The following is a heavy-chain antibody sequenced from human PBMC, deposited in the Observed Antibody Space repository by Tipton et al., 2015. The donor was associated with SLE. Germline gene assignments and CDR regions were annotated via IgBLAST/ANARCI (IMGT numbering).Heavy chain of an antibody. J-gene: IGHJ4*02. CDR1: GGSISSGGYY. V-gene: IGHV4-31*03. CDR3: ARGNIAAAGTVYFDY. CDR2: IYYSGST. D-gene: IGHD6-13*01. Sequence: TLSLTCTVSGGSISSGGYYWSWIRQHPGKGLEWIGYIYYSGSTYYNPSLKSRVTISVDTSKNQFSLKLSSVTAADTAVYYCARGNIAAAGTVYFDYWGRGTLVTVSS.